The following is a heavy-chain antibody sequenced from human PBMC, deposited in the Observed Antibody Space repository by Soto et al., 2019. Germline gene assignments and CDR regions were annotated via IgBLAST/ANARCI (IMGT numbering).Heavy chain of an antibody. CDR3: ARREYCSGGGCFTHYFDS. Sequence: QVQLVESGGGLVKPGGSLRLSCAASGFTFSNYYMSWIRQAPGKGLEWVSYISTSSSYTNYADSVRGRFTISRDNVKNSLYLQMNSLRVEDSAVYYCARREYCSGGGCFTHYFDSWGQGTLVTVSS. CDR2: ISTSSSYT. D-gene: IGHD2-15*01. V-gene: IGHV3-11*06. CDR1: GFTFSNYY. J-gene: IGHJ4*02.